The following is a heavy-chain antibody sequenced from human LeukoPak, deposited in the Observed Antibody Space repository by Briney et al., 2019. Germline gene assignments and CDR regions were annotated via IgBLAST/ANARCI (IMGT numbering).Heavy chain of an antibody. Sequence: ASVKVSCKASGYTLTGYYMPCVRQAPGPGLECMGWINPNSGGTKYAQKFQGRVTMTRDTSITTAYMELSRLRSDETAVDYWARDEGGQRGFDPWGEGTLVSVSS. CDR3: ARDEGGQRGFDP. V-gene: IGHV1-2*02. CDR1: GYTLTGYY. D-gene: IGHD6-25*01. J-gene: IGHJ5*02. CDR2: INPNSGGT.